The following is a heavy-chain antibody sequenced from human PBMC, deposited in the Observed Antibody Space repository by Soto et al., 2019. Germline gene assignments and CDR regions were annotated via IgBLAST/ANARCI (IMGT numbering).Heavy chain of an antibody. J-gene: IGHJ3*02. D-gene: IGHD4-17*01. CDR3: ARHKGAVTQAFDI. CDR2: IDPSDSFN. Sequence: GESLKISCKASGYSFTKYWISWVRQKPGKGLELMGKIDPSDSFNNYSPPFQGHVTISVDKSITTAYLQWSSLKASDTAIYYCARHKGAVTQAFDIWGQGTMGTVS. CDR1: GYSFTKYW. V-gene: IGHV5-10-1*01.